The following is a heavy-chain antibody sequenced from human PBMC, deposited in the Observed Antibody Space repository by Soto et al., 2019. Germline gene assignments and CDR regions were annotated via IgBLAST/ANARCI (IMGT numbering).Heavy chain of an antibody. V-gene: IGHV4-59*08. D-gene: IGHD6-13*01. J-gene: IGHJ4*02. CDR3: ARRYGSSFDY. CDR1: GGSISSYY. Sequence: SETLSLTCTVSGGSISSYYWSWIRQPPGKGLEWIGYIYYSGGTNYNPSLKSRVTISVDTSKNQFSLKLSSVTAADTAVYYCARRYGSSFDYWGQGTLVTVSS. CDR2: IYYSGGT.